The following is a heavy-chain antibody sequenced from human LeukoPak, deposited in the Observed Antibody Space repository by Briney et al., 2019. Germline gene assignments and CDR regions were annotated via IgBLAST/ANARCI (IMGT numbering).Heavy chain of an antibody. Sequence: ASVKVSCKASGYTFTSYDINWVRQATGQGLEWMGWMNPNSGNTGYAQKFQGRVTITRNTSISTAYMELSSLRSEDTAVYYCARVPNYYDSSGFSSRYYFDYWGQGTLVTVSS. D-gene: IGHD3-22*01. CDR1: GYTFTSYD. J-gene: IGHJ4*02. CDR3: ARVPNYYDSSGFSSRYYFDY. V-gene: IGHV1-8*03. CDR2: MNPNSGNT.